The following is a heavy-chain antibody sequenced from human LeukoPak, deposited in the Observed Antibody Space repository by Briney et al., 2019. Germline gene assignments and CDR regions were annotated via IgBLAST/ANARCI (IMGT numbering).Heavy chain of an antibody. CDR3: ARENYYYYYGMDV. J-gene: IGHJ6*02. V-gene: IGHV4-59*01. CDR1: GGSISSYY. CDR2: IYYSGST. Sequence: SETLSLTGTVSGGSISSYYWSWIRQPPGKGLEWIGYIYYSGSTNYNPSLKSRVTISVDTSKNQFSLKLSSVTAADTAVYYCARENYYYYYGMDVWGQGTSVTVSS.